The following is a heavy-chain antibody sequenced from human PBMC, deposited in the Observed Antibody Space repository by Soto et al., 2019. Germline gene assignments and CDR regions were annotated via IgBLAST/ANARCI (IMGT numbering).Heavy chain of an antibody. CDR1: GFTFNIYT. CDR3: ARDRTNGLYSNDAFDM. Sequence: PGGSLRLSCAASGFTFNIYTMNWVRQAPGKGLEWVSSISSGSTYISYADSVKGRFIISRDNAKNSLYLQMISLGVEDTAVYYCARDRTNGLYSNDAFDMWGQGTMVTVS. D-gene: IGHD6-13*01. CDR2: ISSGSTYI. J-gene: IGHJ3*02. V-gene: IGHV3-21*06.